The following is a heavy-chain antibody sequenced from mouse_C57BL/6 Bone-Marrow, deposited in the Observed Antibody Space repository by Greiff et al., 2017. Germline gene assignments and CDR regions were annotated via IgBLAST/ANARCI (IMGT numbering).Heavy chain of an antibody. J-gene: IGHJ2*01. Sequence: EVKLMESGGDLVKPGGSLKLSCAASGFTFSSYGMSWVRQTPDKRLEWVATISSGGSYTYYPDRVKGRFTISRDNAKNTLYLQMSSLKSEDTAMYYCADFLDYWGQGTTLTVSS. V-gene: IGHV5-6*01. CDR1: GFTFSSYG. CDR3: ADFLDY. CDR2: ISSGGSYT.